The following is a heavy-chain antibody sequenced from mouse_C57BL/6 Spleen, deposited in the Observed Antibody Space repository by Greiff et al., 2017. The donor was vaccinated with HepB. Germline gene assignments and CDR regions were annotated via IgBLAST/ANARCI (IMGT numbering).Heavy chain of an antibody. CDR2: ILPGSGST. Sequence: QVQLQQSGAELMKPGASVKLSCKATGYTFTGYWIEWVKQRPGHGLEWIGEILPGSGSTNYNEKFKGKATFTADTSSNTAYMQLSSLTTEDSAIYYCAMITTRGRKNAMDYWGQGTSVTVSS. D-gene: IGHD2-4*01. CDR3: AMITTRGRKNAMDY. V-gene: IGHV1-9*01. CDR1: GYTFTGYW. J-gene: IGHJ4*01.